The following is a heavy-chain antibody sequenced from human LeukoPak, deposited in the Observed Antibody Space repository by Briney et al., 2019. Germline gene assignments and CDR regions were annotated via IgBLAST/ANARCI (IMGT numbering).Heavy chain of an antibody. CDR3: AKDYRGHCSGSSCYFDY. D-gene: IGHD2-2*01. CDR1: GFNFVAYG. CDR2: LYYDGSDH. Sequence: WGSLSLSCAASGFNFVAYGMRWVRQAPGKGLEWVGSLYYDGSDHYSTDSVKGRFTGSRDNSKTTLYLQVASVRAEDTAFYYCAKDYRGHCSGSSCYFDYWGQGTLVTVSS. V-gene: IGHV3-30*02. J-gene: IGHJ4*02.